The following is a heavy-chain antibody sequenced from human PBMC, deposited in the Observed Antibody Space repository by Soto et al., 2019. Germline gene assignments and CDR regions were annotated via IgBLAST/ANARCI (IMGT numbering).Heavy chain of an antibody. V-gene: IGHV4-59*12. CDR3: ARDRPRYYDFWSGYYD. CDR1: GGSITSSY. Sequence: LSLTCTVSGGSITSSYWSWIRRPPGKGLEWVAYIYDTGRSGYTPSTSYNPSLKSRVTISVDTSKNQFSLKLSAVTAAATAVYYCARDRPRYYDFWSGYYDWGQGTLVTVSS. D-gene: IGHD3-3*01. CDR2: IYDTGRSGYTPST. J-gene: IGHJ4*02.